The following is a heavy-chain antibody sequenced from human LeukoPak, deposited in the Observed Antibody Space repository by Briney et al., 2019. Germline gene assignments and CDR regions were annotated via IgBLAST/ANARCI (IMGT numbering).Heavy chain of an antibody. CDR3: ARGVGARPLIN. J-gene: IGHJ4*02. CDR2: INHSGST. CDR1: GGSFSGYY. Sequence: SETLSLTCAVYGGSFSGYYWSWIRQPPGKGLEWIGEINHSGSTNYNPSLKSRVTISVDTSKNQFSLKLSSVTAADTAVYYCARGVGARPLINWGQGTLVTVSS. D-gene: IGHD1-26*01. V-gene: IGHV4-34*01.